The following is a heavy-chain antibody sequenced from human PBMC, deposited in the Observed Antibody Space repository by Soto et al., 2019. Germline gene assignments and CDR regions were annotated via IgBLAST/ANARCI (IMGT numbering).Heavy chain of an antibody. CDR2: IYYSGST. J-gene: IGHJ6*03. D-gene: IGHD3-3*01. Sequence: NPSETLSLTCTVSGGSISSGGYYWSWIRQHPGKGLEWIGYIYYSGSTYYNPSLKSRVTISVDTSKNQFSLKLSSVTAADTAVYYCARGTAEDYDFWSGYYPDYYYYYMDVWGKGTTVTVSS. CDR3: ARGTAEDYDFWSGYYPDYYYYYMDV. CDR1: GGSISSGGYY. V-gene: IGHV4-31*03.